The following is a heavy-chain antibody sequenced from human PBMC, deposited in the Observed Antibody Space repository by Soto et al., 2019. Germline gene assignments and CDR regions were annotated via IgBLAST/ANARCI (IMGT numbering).Heavy chain of an antibody. J-gene: IGHJ6*02. CDR2: IYPGDSDT. Sequence: RGESLKISCEGSGYSFTSYWIGWVRQMPGKGLEWMGIIYPGDSDTRYSPSFQGQVTISADKSISTAYLQWSSLKASDTAMYYCARSLPRIAVAENGMDVWGQGTTVTVSS. V-gene: IGHV5-51*01. CDR1: GYSFTSYW. D-gene: IGHD6-19*01. CDR3: ARSLPRIAVAENGMDV.